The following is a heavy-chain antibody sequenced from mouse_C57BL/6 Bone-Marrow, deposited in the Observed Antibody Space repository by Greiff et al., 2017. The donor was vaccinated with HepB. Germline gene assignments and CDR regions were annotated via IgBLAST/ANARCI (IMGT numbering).Heavy chain of an antibody. Sequence: EVKLMESGGGLVKPGGSLKLSCAASGFTFSDYGMHWVRQAPEKGLEWVAYISSGSSTIYYADTVKGRFTISRDNAKNTLFLQMTGLRSEDTAMYYCARSAMDYWGQGTSVTVSS. CDR3: ARSAMDY. CDR2: ISSGSSTI. CDR1: GFTFSDYG. V-gene: IGHV5-17*01. J-gene: IGHJ4*01.